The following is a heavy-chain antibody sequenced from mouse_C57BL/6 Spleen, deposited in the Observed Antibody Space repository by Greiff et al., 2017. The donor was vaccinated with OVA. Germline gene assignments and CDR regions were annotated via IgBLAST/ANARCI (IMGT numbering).Heavy chain of an antibody. D-gene: IGHD1-1*01. Sequence: QVQLKQPGAELVKPGASVKLSCKASGYTFTSYWMQWVKQRPGQGLEWIGEIDPSDSYTNYNQKFKGKATLTVDTSSSTAYMQLSSLTSEDSAVYYCARRQVITTVVATPHFDYWGQGTTLTVSS. V-gene: IGHV1-50*01. J-gene: IGHJ2*01. CDR3: ARRQVITTVVATPHFDY. CDR1: GYTFTSYW. CDR2: IDPSDSYT.